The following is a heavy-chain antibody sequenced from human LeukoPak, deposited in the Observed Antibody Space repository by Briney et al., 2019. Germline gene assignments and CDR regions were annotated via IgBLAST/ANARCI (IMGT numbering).Heavy chain of an antibody. D-gene: IGHD6-13*01. CDR3: ASDSPGSSWYDY. CDR1: GFTVSSNY. V-gene: IGHV3-53*01. Sequence: GGSLRLSCAASGFTVSSNYMSWVRQAPGKGLEWVSVIYSGGSTYYADSVKGRFTISRDNSKNTLYLQMNSLRAEDTAVYYCASDSPGSSWYDYWGQGTLVTVSS. J-gene: IGHJ4*02. CDR2: IYSGGST.